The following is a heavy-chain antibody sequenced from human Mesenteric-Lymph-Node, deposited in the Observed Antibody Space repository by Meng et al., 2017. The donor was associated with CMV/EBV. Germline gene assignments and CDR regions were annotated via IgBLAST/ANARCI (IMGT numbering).Heavy chain of an antibody. CDR1: GHTFTAYY. V-gene: IGHV1-2*02. Sequence: ASVKVSCKPSGHTFTAYYMHWVRQAPGQGLEWMGWISPNSGGTQYAQKFQGRVTMTRDTSISTTYMELSRLTSDDTAVHYCATARTPGPTERLLREVYAFDIWGQGTMVTVSS. J-gene: IGHJ3*02. CDR3: ATARTPGPTERLLREVYAFDI. CDR2: ISPNSGGT. D-gene: IGHD2-15*01.